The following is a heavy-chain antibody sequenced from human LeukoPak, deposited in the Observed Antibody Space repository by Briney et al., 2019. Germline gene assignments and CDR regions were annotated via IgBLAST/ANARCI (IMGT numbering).Heavy chain of an antibody. V-gene: IGHV3-30*04. CDR3: ARVRDTALAEAFDI. D-gene: IGHD5-18*01. CDR2: ISYDGSNK. J-gene: IGHJ3*02. Sequence: GGSLRLSCAASGFTFSSYAMHWVRQAPGKGQEWVAVISYDGSNKYYADSVKGRFTISRDNSKNTLYLQMNSLRAEDTAVYYCARVRDTALAEAFDIWGQGTMVTVSS. CDR1: GFTFSSYA.